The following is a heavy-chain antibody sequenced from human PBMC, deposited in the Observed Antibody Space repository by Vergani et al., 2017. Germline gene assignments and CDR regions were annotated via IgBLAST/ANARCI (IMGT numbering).Heavy chain of an antibody. J-gene: IGHJ6*03. V-gene: IGHV4-59*01. CDR2: IYYSGST. D-gene: IGHD3-3*01. CDR1: GGSISSYY. CDR3: ARDRGDDYDFWIGYCYHMDV. Sequence: QVQLQESGPGLVKPSETLSLTCTVSGGSISSYYWSWIWQPPGKVLEWIGYIYYSGSTNYNPSLKSRVTIPVATSKNQFSRKLSSVTAADTAVYYCARDRGDDYDFWIGYCYHMDVWGKGTTVTVSS.